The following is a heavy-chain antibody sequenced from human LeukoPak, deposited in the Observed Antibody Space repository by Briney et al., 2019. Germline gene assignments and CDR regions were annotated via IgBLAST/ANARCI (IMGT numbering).Heavy chain of an antibody. V-gene: IGHV1-2*02. CDR3: ASVGYSSGHETVDY. J-gene: IGHJ4*02. CDR2: INPNSGGT. CDR1: GGTFSSYA. Sequence: ASVKVSCKASGGTFSSYAISWVRQAPGQGLEWMGWINPNSGGTNYAQKFQGRVTMTRDTSISTAYMELSRLRSDDTAVYYCASVGYSSGHETVDYWGQGTLVTVSS. D-gene: IGHD6-19*01.